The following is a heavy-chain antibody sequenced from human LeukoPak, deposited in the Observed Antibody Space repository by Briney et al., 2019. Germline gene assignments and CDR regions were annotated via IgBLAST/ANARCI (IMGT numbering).Heavy chain of an antibody. CDR3: ARGNRVRETIHQDPLFYMDV. V-gene: IGHV4-59*12. J-gene: IGHJ6*03. CDR2: IHYSGRA. CDR1: GDSISGSY. D-gene: IGHD1-14*01. Sequence: SETLSLTCTVSGDSISGSYWTWVRQPPGQGLEWIGQIHYSGRADYNPSLKRRITISVDTSKNQMSLTLTSVTAADTAVYYCARGNRVRETIHQDPLFYMDVWGKGTTVTVSS.